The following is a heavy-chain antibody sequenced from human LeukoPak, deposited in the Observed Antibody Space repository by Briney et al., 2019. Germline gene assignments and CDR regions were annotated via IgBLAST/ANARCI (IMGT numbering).Heavy chain of an antibody. CDR3: AKDFCTTGGRCYSDC. CDR1: GFTFSKFA. V-gene: IGHV3-23*01. Sequence: GASLRLSCAASGFTFSKFAMTWVRQPPGRRLEWVSSMSGNGINTFYTDSVMDRFTISRDNSKHTLTLQMNSLRAEDTAVYFCAKDFCTTGGRCYSDCWGQGTLVTVPS. CDR2: MSGNGINT. D-gene: IGHD2-8*01. J-gene: IGHJ4*02.